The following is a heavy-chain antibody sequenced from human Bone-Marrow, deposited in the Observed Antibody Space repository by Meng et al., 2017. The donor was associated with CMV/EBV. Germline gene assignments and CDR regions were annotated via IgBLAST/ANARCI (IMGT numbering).Heavy chain of an antibody. J-gene: IGHJ4*02. CDR2: INPSRGRT. CDR1: GYTFNSYY. D-gene: IGHD1-26*01. CDR3: ARSKPYYRRGSVGD. V-gene: IGHV1-46*02. Sequence: ASVKVSCKASGYTFNSYYMRWVRQAPGQGLEWMGRINPSRGRTSYAQKFQGRVAMTRDTSTSTVYMELSSLRSEDTAVYYWARSKPYYRRGSVGDWGQGTLVTVSS.